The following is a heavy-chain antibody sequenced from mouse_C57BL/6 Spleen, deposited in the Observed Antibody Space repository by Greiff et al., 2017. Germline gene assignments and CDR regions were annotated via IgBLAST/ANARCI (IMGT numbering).Heavy chain of an antibody. J-gene: IGHJ3*01. CDR3: ARSAANWDKFAY. D-gene: IGHD4-1*01. CDR2: IYPRSGNT. Sequence: QVQLQQSGAELARPGASVKLSCKASGYTFTSYGISWVKQRTGQGLEWIGEIYPRSGNTYYNEKFKGKATLTADKSSSTAYMELRSLTSEDSAVYFCARSAANWDKFAYGGQGTLVTVSA. V-gene: IGHV1-81*01. CDR1: GYTFTSYG.